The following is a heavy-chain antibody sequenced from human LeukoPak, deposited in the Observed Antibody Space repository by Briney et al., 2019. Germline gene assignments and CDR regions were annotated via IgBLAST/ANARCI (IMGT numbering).Heavy chain of an antibody. CDR1: GGSISSYY. Sequence: SETLSLTCTVSGGSISSYYWSWIRQPPGKGLEWIGSMYYSGSTYYNPSLKSRVTISVDTSKNQFSLNLSSVTAADTAVYYCARTRNYYDSTGYNWFDPWGQGTLVTVSS. J-gene: IGHJ5*02. CDR2: MYYSGST. CDR3: ARTRNYYDSTGYNWFDP. D-gene: IGHD3-22*01. V-gene: IGHV4-39*07.